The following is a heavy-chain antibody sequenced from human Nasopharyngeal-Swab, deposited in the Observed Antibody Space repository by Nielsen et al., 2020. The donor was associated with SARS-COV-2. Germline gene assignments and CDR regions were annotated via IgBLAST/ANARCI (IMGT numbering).Heavy chain of an antibody. J-gene: IGHJ4*02. Sequence: GESLKISCAASGFTFSNAWMSWVRQAPGKGLEWVGRIKSKTDGGTTDYAAPVKGRFTISRDDSKNTLYLQMNSLKTEDTAVYYCTTDIVATNFDYWGQGTLVTSPQ. CDR3: TTDIVATNFDY. CDR2: IKSKTDGGTT. V-gene: IGHV3-15*01. CDR1: GFTFSNAW. D-gene: IGHD5-12*01.